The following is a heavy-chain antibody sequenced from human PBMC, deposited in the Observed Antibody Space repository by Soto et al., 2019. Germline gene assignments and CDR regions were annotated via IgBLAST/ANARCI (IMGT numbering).Heavy chain of an antibody. J-gene: IGHJ4*02. V-gene: IGHV4-39*01. D-gene: IGHD6-25*01. CDR2: IYYGGST. Sequence: SETPSLTCTVSGCSISSSSYYWGWVRQPPGKGLEWIGGIYYGGSTYYNPSLKSRVTISVDTSKNQFSLKLSSVTAADTVVYYCARQIKAANFDYWGQGTLVTVSS. CDR1: GCSISSSSYY. CDR3: ARQIKAANFDY.